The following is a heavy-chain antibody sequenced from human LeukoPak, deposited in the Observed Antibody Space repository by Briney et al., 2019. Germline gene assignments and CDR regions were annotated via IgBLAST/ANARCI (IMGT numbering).Heavy chain of an antibody. CDR2: IIPIFGTA. CDR3: ARSWELASGMDV. D-gene: IGHD1-26*01. V-gene: IGHV1-69*01. CDR1: GGTFSSYA. J-gene: IGHJ6*02. Sequence: GSSVKVSCKASGGTFSSYAISWVRQAPGQGLEWMGGIIPIFGTANYAQKFQGRVTITADESTSTAYMELSSLRSEDTAVYYCARSWELASGMDVWGQGTTVTVSS.